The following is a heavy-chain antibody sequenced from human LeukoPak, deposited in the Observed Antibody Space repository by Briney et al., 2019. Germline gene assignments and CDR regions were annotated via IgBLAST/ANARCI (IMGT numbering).Heavy chain of an antibody. Sequence: PGGSLRLSCAASGLTFSSHWMHWVRQAPGKGLVWVSRINSEGSITTYADSAQGRFTISRDNAKNTLYLQMNSLRVEDTAVYYCARDYNWNPPDYWGQGTLVTVSS. D-gene: IGHD1-1*01. CDR2: INSEGSIT. V-gene: IGHV3-74*01. J-gene: IGHJ4*02. CDR3: ARDYNWNPPDY. CDR1: GLTFSSHW.